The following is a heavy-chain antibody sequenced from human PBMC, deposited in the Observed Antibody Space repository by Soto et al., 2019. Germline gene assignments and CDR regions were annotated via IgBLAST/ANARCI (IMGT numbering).Heavy chain of an antibody. CDR2: LGAADDP. J-gene: IGHJ6*02. D-gene: IGHD2-15*01. CDR3: ARAYSGRLPRRADYYHAMDV. V-gene: IGHV3-13*05. Sequence: PGGSLRLACAASGFTLSASDMHWVRQAEGKGLEWVSALGAADDPYYLVSVKGRFTISRENAKNSLYLQMNNLRAGDTAVYYCARAYSGRLPRRADYYHAMDVWGQGTTVTVSS. CDR1: GFTLSASD.